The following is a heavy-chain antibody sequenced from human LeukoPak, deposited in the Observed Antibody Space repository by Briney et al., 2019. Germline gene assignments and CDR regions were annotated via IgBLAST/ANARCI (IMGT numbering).Heavy chain of an antibody. Sequence: GGSLRLSCAASGFTFSSYWMSWVRQPPGKGLEWVSSIFPSGGEIHYADSVRGRFTISRDNSKSTLSLQMNSLRAEDTAIYYCATYRQVLLPFESWGQGTLVTVSS. CDR2: IFPSGGEI. J-gene: IGHJ4*02. D-gene: IGHD2-8*02. CDR1: GFTFSSYW. V-gene: IGHV3-23*01. CDR3: ATYRQVLLPFES.